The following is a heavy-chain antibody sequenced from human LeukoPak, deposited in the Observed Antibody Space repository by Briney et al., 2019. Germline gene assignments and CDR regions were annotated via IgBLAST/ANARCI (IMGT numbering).Heavy chain of an antibody. CDR3: ARDPHPCGGDCYTNGAFDI. J-gene: IGHJ3*02. CDR2: VNPNSGNT. D-gene: IGHD2-21*02. V-gene: IGHV1-8*03. CDR1: GYTFTSYD. Sequence: APVKVSCKASGYTFTSYDINWVRQATGQGLEWMGYVNPNSGNTGYAQNFQGRVTITRTTSISTAYMEVSGLRSDDTAVYYCARDPHPCGGDCYTNGAFDIWGQGTLVTVSS.